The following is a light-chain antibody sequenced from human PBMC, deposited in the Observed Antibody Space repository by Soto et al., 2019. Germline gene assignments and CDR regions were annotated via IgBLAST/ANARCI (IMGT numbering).Light chain of an antibody. CDR3: CSDAGSGIYV. CDR2: EVS. J-gene: IGLJ1*01. V-gene: IGLV2-23*02. CDR1: SSDVGRYDF. Sequence: QSALTQPASVSESRGQSLTSSCTGTSSDVGRYDFVSWYQQHPGKVPKVMIYEVSKRPSGVSSRFSGSKSGNMAFLTIYGLQAEDEADYYCCSDAGSGIYVFGTGTKVTVL.